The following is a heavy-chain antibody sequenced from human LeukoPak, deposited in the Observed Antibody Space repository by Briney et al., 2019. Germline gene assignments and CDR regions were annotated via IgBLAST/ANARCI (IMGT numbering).Heavy chain of an antibody. CDR2: MNPNSGNK. Sequence: ASVTVSCKASGYSLTNFDINWVRQATGQGLEWMGWMNPNSGNKGYPQKFQGRVTMTMNTSITTAYMELSSLRSEDTAVYYCARGPQWRGDYYYMDVWGRGTPVTVSS. CDR1: GYSLTNFD. CDR3: ARGPQWRGDYYYMDV. V-gene: IGHV1-8*01. D-gene: IGHD6-19*01. J-gene: IGHJ6*03.